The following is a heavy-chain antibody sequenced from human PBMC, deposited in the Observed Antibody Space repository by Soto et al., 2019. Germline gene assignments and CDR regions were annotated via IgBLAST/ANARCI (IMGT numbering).Heavy chain of an antibody. Sequence: QVQLVQSGAEVKKPGASVKVSCKASGYTFTSYAMHWVRQAPGQRLEWMGWINAGNGNTKYSQKFQGRVTITRDTSASTAYMELSSLRSEATAVYYCARGMKIAAGGTHMDVWGKGTTVTVSS. CDR2: INAGNGNT. CDR3: ARGMKIAAGGTHMDV. CDR1: GYTFTSYA. J-gene: IGHJ6*03. V-gene: IGHV1-3*01. D-gene: IGHD6-13*01.